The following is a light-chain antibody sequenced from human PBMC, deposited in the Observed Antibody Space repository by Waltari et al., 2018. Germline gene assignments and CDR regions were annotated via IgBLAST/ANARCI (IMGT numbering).Light chain of an antibody. J-gene: IGLJ3*02. CDR1: SSNVGAGSD. CDR3: QSYDSSLSGWV. V-gene: IGLV1-40*01. Sequence: GQRVTISCTGSSSNVGAGSDVQWYQQLPGTAPKLLIYGNTNRPSGVPDRFSASKSGTSASLAITGLQAEDEADYYCQSYDSSLSGWVFGGGTKLTVL. CDR2: GNT.